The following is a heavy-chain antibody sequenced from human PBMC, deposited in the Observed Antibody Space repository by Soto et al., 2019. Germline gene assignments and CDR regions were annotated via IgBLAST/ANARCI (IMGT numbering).Heavy chain of an antibody. J-gene: IGHJ6*02. V-gene: IGHV1-69*01. D-gene: IGHD3-10*01. CDR3: AAELGFGKLSVV. Sequence: QVQVVQSGVEVRRPGSSVKVSCKASGDTFKNCVISWVRQAPGQGLEWMGGIIPLFGTTDFAQRFQGRLTITTDESTTPAYMELSRRRSEDTATHYCAAELGFGKLSVVWGQGTTVIVSS. CDR1: GDTFKNCV. CDR2: IIPLFGTT.